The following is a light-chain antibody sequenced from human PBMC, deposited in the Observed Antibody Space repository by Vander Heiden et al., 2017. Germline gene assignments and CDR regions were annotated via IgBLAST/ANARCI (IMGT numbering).Light chain of an antibody. CDR2: RDS. V-gene: IGLV3-12*02. CDR1: NIGIEA. J-gene: IGLJ1*01. Sequence: SNEMTKPDAVSVATAQMARITCGENNIGIEAVHRFQQKPGQDPVLVIYRDSNRPSGIPERFSGSNPGNTATLTISRIEAGDEADHCCQVWDSSSDHYVFGTGTKVTVL. CDR3: QVWDSSSDHYV.